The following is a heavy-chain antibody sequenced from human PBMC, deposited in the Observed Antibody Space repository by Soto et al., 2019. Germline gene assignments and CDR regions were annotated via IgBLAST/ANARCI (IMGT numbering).Heavy chain of an antibody. V-gene: IGHV4-4*07. J-gene: IGHJ2*01. D-gene: IGHD5-12*01. CDR1: GGSISNYY. CDR2: IYSTGST. CDR3: AREAFSGGVWSFDL. Sequence: QVHLQESGPGLVKPSETLSITCSVSGGSISNYYWSWIRQPPGKRLEWIGRIYSTGSTNYNPSLKRRVTMSPVTPQKQTSQHLTSGTAADTAVYYCAREAFSGGVWSFDLWGRGTLVPVSS.